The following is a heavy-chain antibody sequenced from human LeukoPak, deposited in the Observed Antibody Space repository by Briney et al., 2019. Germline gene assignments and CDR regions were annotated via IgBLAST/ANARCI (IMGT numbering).Heavy chain of an antibody. CDR1: GFTFSSYA. CDR2: ISYDGSNK. Sequence: GGSLRLSCAASGFTFSSYAMHWDRQAPGKGLEWVAVISYDGSNKYYADSVKGRFTISRDNSKNTLYLQMNSLRAEDTAVYYCARSDSGWLDYWGQGTLVTVSS. V-gene: IGHV3-30-3*01. J-gene: IGHJ4*02. D-gene: IGHD5-12*01. CDR3: ARSDSGWLDY.